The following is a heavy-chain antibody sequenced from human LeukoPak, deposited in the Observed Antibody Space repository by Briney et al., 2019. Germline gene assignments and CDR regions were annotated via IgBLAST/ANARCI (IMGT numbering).Heavy chain of an antibody. D-gene: IGHD2/OR15-2a*01. V-gene: IGHV3-74*01. CDR3: VRDNPRCCGVIPSNIDDY. CDR1: GFTFSSYW. CDR2: INSDGSST. Sequence: GSLRLSCAASGFTFSSYWMHWVRQAPGKGLVWVSRINSDGSSTSYADSVKGRFTISRDNAKNTLYLQMNSLRAEDTAVYYCVRDNPRCCGVIPSNIDDYWGQGTLVTVSS. J-gene: IGHJ4*02.